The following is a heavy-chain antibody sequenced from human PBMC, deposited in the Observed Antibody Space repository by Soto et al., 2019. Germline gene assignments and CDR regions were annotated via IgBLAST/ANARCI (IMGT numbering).Heavy chain of an antibody. Sequence: GASVKVSCKASGYPFTSYAMHWVRQAPGQRLEWMGWINAGNGNTKYSQKFQGRVTITRDTSASTAYMELSSLRSEDTAVYYCARGPGETAPSNTAMALDYWGQGTLVTVSS. CDR1: GYPFTSYA. CDR3: ARGPGETAPSNTAMALDY. V-gene: IGHV1-3*01. D-gene: IGHD5-18*01. J-gene: IGHJ4*02. CDR2: INAGNGNT.